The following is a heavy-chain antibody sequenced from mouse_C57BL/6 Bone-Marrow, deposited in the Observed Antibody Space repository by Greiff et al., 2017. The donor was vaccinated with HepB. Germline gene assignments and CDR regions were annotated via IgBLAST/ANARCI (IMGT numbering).Heavy chain of an antibody. CDR3: AKGVYYYGSSYNYAMDY. J-gene: IGHJ4*01. CDR1: GYTFTSSW. Sequence: VQLQQPGTELVKPGASVKLSCKASGYTFTSSWMHWVKQRTGQGLEWIGNINPSNGGTNYNEKFKSKATLTVAKSSSTAYMQLSSLTSEDSAVYYCAKGVYYYGSSYNYAMDYWGQGTSVTVSS. V-gene: IGHV1-53*01. CDR2: INPSNGGT. D-gene: IGHD1-1*01.